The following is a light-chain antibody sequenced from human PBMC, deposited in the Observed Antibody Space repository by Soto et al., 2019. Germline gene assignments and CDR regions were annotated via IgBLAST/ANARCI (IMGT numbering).Light chain of an antibody. J-gene: IGLJ3*02. CDR1: SSDVGSYNV. CDR3: SSYAYGSTLGV. V-gene: IGLV2-23*02. Sequence: QSALTQPASVSGSPGQSITISCTGTSSDVGSYNVVSWFQQHPDKAPKLMIYEVSKRPSGVSYRFSGSKSGNTASLTISGLQPGDEGDYYCSSYAYGSTLGVFGGGTKLTVL. CDR2: EVS.